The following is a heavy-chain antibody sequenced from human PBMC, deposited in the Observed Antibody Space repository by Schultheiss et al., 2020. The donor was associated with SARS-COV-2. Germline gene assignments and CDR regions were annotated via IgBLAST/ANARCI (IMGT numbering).Heavy chain of an antibody. V-gene: IGHV4-39*07. J-gene: IGHJ6*02. CDR2: INHSGST. CDR1: GGSISSSSYY. Sequence: SETLSLTCTVSGGSISSSSYYWGWIRQPPGKGLEWIGEINHSGSTNYNPSLKSRVTISVDTSKNQFSLKLSSVTAADTAVYYCARDQGLYYYGSGSYLREDYYGMDVWGQGTTVTVSS. CDR3: ARDQGLYYYGSGSYLREDYYGMDV. D-gene: IGHD3-10*01.